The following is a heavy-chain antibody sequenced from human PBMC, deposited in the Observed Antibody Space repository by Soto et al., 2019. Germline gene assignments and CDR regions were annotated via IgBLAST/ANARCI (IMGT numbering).Heavy chain of an antibody. Sequence: EVQLLESGGDLVQPGGSLRLSCAASGFTFKSYAVSWVRQAPGKGLEWVSYISSSGSTIYYADSVKGRFTISRDNAKNSLYLQMNSLRAEDTAVYYCASLSVVPAAYYYYGMDVWGQGTTVTVSS. CDR2: ISSSGSTI. J-gene: IGHJ6*02. CDR3: ASLSVVPAAYYYYGMDV. V-gene: IGHV3-48*03. D-gene: IGHD2-2*01. CDR1: GFTFKSYA.